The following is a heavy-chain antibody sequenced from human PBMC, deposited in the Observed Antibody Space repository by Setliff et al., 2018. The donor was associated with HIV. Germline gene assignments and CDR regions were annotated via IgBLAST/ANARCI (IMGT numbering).Heavy chain of an antibody. D-gene: IGHD3-3*01. CDR1: GGSISGRY. CDR2: LYYNGNT. CDR3: ATEIDNFWSGYVN. Sequence: ASETLSLTCTVSGGSISGRYWSWIRLPPGKELEWIGTLYYNGNTNSNPSLKSRVTISGDTSKNLFSLKLTSVTPADTAVYYCATEIDNFWSGYVNWGQGTQVTVSS. J-gene: IGHJ4*02. V-gene: IGHV4-59*11.